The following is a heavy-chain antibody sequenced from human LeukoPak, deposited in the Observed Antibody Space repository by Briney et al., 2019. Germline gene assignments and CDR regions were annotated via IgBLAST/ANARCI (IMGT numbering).Heavy chain of an antibody. CDR3: ANGYSYGPV. CDR2: ISSSTTNM. D-gene: IGHD5-18*01. J-gene: IGHJ4*02. Sequence: GGSLRLSCAASGFTFSTYSMNWVRQAPGKGLEWVSYISSSTTNMYYADSVKGRFTISRDNAKNTLYLQMNSLRAEDTAVYYCANGYSYGPVWGQGTLVTVSS. CDR1: GFTFSTYS. V-gene: IGHV3-48*01.